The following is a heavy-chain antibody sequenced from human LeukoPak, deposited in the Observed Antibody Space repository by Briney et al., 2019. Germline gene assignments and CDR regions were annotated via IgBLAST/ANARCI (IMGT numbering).Heavy chain of an antibody. Sequence: GRSLRLSCAASGFTFSSYGMHWVRQAPGKGLEWVTVIWYDGSNKYYADSVKGLFTISRDNSKNTLYLQMNSLRAEDTAVYYCARKAAAGTGYYYYGMDVWGQGTTVTVSS. V-gene: IGHV3-33*01. CDR1: GFTFSSYG. CDR2: IWYDGSNK. D-gene: IGHD6-13*01. CDR3: ARKAAAGTGYYYYGMDV. J-gene: IGHJ6*02.